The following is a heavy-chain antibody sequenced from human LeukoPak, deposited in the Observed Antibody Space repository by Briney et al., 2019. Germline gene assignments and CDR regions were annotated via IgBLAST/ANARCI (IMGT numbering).Heavy chain of an antibody. V-gene: IGHV4-39*01. CDR3: ARHQDNWNDASFDY. CDR1: GGSISSSSYY. CDR2: IYYSGST. Sequence: SETLSLTCTVSGGSISSSSYYWGWIRQPPGKGLEWIGSIYYSGSTYYNPSLKSRVTISVDTSKIQFSLKLSSVTAADTAVYYCARHQDNWNDASFDYWGQGTLVTVSS. D-gene: IGHD1-20*01. J-gene: IGHJ4*02.